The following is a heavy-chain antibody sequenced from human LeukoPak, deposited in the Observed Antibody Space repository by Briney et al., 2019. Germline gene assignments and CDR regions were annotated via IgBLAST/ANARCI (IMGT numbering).Heavy chain of an antibody. CDR3: AREEVGTPGAFDI. J-gene: IGHJ3*02. V-gene: IGHV4-59*01. Sequence: PSETLSLTCTVSGVSISSYYWGWIPQPPGKGLEWIGYIYYSGSTNYNPSLKSRVTISVDTSKNQFSLKLSSVTAADTAVYYCAREEVGTPGAFDIWGQGTMVTVSS. D-gene: IGHD1-14*01. CDR2: IYYSGST. CDR1: GVSISSYY.